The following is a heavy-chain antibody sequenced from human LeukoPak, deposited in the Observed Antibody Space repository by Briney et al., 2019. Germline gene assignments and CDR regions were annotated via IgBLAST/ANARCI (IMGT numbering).Heavy chain of an antibody. Sequence: GESLKISCKGSGYSFNTYWIGWVRQMPGKGLEWMGIIYPGDSDTRYSPSFQGQVTISADKSISTAYLQWSSLKASDTAMYYCARVGSGAFGGVIVSGIFDPWGQGTLVTVSS. CDR3: ARVGSGAFGGVIVSGIFDP. D-gene: IGHD3-16*02. J-gene: IGHJ5*02. V-gene: IGHV5-51*01. CDR2: IYPGDSDT. CDR1: GYSFNTYW.